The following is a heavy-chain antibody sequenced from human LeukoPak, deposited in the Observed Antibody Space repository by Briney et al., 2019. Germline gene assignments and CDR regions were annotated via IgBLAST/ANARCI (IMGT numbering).Heavy chain of an antibody. CDR1: GFTFSDYW. CDR3: ASIPLGYCSDSSCYSWFDP. Sequence: GGSLRLSCTASGFTFSDYWMHWVRQVPGKGLMWVSRINPDGDTTDYADSVEGRFTISRDNAKNTLFLQMNSLTAEDAAVYYCASIPLGYCSDSSCYSWFDPWGQGTLVTVAS. V-gene: IGHV3-74*01. J-gene: IGHJ5*02. CDR2: INPDGDTT. D-gene: IGHD2-15*01.